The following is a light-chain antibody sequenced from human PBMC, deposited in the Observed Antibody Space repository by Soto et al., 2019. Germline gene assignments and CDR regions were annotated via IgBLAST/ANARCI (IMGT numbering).Light chain of an antibody. Sequence: DIQMTQSPSTLSASVGDRVTITCRASQSISSWLAWYQQKPGKAPKLLIYAASTLYGGVPSRFSGSGSGTDFALTITSLQAEDFATYYCQQSYSTPRTFGQGTKVDI. V-gene: IGKV1-5*01. J-gene: IGKJ1*01. CDR2: AAS. CDR1: QSISSW. CDR3: QQSYSTPRT.